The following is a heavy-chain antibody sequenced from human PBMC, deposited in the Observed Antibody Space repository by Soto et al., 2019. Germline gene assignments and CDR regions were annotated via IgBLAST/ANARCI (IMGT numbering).Heavy chain of an antibody. CDR2: ISGGGGST. Sequence: GGSLRLSCVASGFTFSNFAMSWVRQAPGKGLQWVSGISGGGGSTYFADSLEGRFTISRDNSQNTLYLQMNNVRAEDTGVYYCAKDVAYANRAPRYFRDWGQGTLVTVSS. CDR1: GFTFSNFA. D-gene: IGHD2-8*01. J-gene: IGHJ1*01. CDR3: AKDVAYANRAPRYFRD. V-gene: IGHV3-23*01.